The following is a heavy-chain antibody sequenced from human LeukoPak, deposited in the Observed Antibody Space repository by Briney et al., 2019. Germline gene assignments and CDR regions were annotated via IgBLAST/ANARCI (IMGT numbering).Heavy chain of an antibody. V-gene: IGHV3-11*04. CDR1: GFTFSDYY. Sequence: PGGSLRLSCAASGFTFSDYYMSWIRQAPGKGLEWVSYISSSGSTIYYADSVKGRFTISRDNAKNSLSLLMNSLRAEDTAVYYCARAYSGYHLDYYFDYWGQGTLVTVSS. D-gene: IGHD5-12*01. CDR3: ARAYSGYHLDYYFDY. J-gene: IGHJ4*02. CDR2: ISSSGSTI.